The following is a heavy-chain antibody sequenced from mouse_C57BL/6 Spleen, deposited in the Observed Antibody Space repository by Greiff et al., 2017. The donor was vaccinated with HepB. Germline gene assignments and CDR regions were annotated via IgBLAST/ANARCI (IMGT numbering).Heavy chain of an antibody. CDR1: GYTFTDYE. CDR3: TRGGGYYSNICAY. CDR2: IDPETGGT. V-gene: IGHV1-15*01. J-gene: IGHJ3*01. Sequence: VQLQQSGAELVRPGASVTLSCKASGYTFTDYEMHWVKQTPVHGLEWIGAIDPETGGTAYNQKFKGKAILNADKSSSTAYMELRSLTSEDSAVYYCTRGGGYYSNICAYWGQGTLVTVSA. D-gene: IGHD2-5*01.